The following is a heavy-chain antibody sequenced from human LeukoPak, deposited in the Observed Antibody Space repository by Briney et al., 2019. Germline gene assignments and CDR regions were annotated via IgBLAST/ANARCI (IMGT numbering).Heavy chain of an antibody. J-gene: IGHJ3*02. V-gene: IGHV4-30-4*01. CDR3: ARSIAVAGPVAYDAFDI. Sequence: PSETLSLTCTVSGGSISSGDYYWSWIRQPPGKCLEWIGYIYYSGSTYYNPSLKSRVTISVDTSKNQFSLKLSSVTAADTAVYYCARSIAVAGPVAYDAFDIWGQGTMVTVSS. CDR1: GGSISSGDYY. D-gene: IGHD6-19*01. CDR2: IYYSGST.